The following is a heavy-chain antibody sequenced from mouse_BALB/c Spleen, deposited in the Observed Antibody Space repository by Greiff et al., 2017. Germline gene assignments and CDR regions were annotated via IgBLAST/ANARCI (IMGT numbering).Heavy chain of an antibody. J-gene: IGHJ4*01. CDR2: IYPGGGYT. V-gene: IGHV1-63*02. CDR1: GYTFTNYW. CDR3: AREGYYDYDRGYAMDY. D-gene: IGHD2-4*01. Sequence: QVQLQQSGAELVRPGTSVKISCKASGYTFTNYWLGWVKQRPGHGLEWIGDIYPGGGYTNYNEKFKGKATLTADTSSSTAYMQLSSLTSEDSAVYFCAREGYYDYDRGYAMDYWGQGTSVTVSS.